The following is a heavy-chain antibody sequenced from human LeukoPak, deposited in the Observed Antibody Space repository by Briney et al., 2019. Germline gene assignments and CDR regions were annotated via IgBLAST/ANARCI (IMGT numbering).Heavy chain of an antibody. CDR1: GFTFSSYG. V-gene: IGHV3-33*01. J-gene: IGHJ4*02. CDR2: IWYDGSNK. CDR3: ASPRYSYGVPTDY. D-gene: IGHD5-24*01. Sequence: PGRSLRLSCAASGFTFSSYGMHWGRQAPGKGLEWVAVIWYDGSNKYYADSVKGRFTISRDNSKNTLYLQMNSLRAEDTAVYYCASPRYSYGVPTDYWGQGTLVTVSS.